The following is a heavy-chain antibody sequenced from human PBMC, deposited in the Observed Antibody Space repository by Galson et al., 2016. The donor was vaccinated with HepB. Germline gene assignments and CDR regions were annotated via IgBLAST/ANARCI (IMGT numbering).Heavy chain of an antibody. V-gene: IGHV1-3*01. CDR1: GHNLNMYA. CDR2: INSNNGSP. CDR3: ATAPGRSVVRWIGLRRKEEWDKCAPIKGFDP. Sequence: SVKVSCKASGHNLNMYAVHWVRQAPGHRPEWMGWINSNNGSPKYSRNFEGGITIARDTASGMVHMGLSSLGSEDTAVYYCATAPGRSVVRWIGLRRKEEWDKCAPIKGFDPWGQGTPVTVSS. J-gene: IGHJ5*02. D-gene: IGHD1-26*01.